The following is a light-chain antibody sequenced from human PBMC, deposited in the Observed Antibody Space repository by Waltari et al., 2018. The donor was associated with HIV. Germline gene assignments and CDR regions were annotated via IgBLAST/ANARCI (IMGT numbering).Light chain of an antibody. CDR2: DNY. Sequence: YVLTQPPSVSAAPGQTARTSCEGNGLGSKSVHWYQQKPGQATVVVVYDNYDRASNTPARISGSKSGNVATLTVARVEAADESDFHCQVWDGNSGQVVFGGGTRLIV. J-gene: IGLJ2*01. CDR1: GLGSKS. CDR3: QVWDGNSGQVV. V-gene: IGLV3-21*02.